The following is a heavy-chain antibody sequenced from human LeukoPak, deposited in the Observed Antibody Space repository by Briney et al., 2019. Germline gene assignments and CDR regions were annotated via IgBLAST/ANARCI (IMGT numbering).Heavy chain of an antibody. V-gene: IGHV4-4*07. Sequence: SETLSLTCTVSGGSISSYYWSWIRQPAGKRLEWIGRIYTSGSTNYNPSLKSRVTMSVDTSKNQFSLKLSSVTAADTAVYYCARDQRERLRWYRDEYYFDYWGQGTLVTVSS. CDR2: IYTSGST. J-gene: IGHJ4*02. CDR1: GGSISSYY. CDR3: ARDQRERLRWYRDEYYFDY. D-gene: IGHD4-23*01.